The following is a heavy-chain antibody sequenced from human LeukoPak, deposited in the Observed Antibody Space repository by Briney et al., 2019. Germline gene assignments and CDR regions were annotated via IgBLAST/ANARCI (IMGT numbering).Heavy chain of an antibody. D-gene: IGHD2-2*01. J-gene: IGHJ4*02. Sequence: SETLSLTCAVSGGSIGSSNWWSWVRQPPGKGLEWIGEIYHSGSTNYNPSLKSRVTISVDKSKNQFSLKLNSVTAADTAVYYCARAGYCSSTSCYVRFGFDYWGQGTLVTVSS. CDR3: ARAGYCSSTSCYVRFGFDY. CDR2: IYHSGST. V-gene: IGHV4-4*02. CDR1: GGSIGSSNW.